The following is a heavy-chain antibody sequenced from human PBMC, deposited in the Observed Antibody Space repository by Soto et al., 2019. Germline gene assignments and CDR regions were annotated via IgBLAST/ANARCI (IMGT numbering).Heavy chain of an antibody. CDR3: AGGSMTTVTSWIYYYYGMDV. Sequence: SETLSLTCTVSGGSISSSSYYWGWIRQPPGKGLEWIGCIYYSGSTYYNPSLKSRVTISVDTSKNQFSLKLSSVTAADTAVYYCAGGSMTTVTSWIYYYYGMDVWGQGTTVTVSS. V-gene: IGHV4-39*07. CDR2: IYYSGST. J-gene: IGHJ6*02. D-gene: IGHD4-4*01. CDR1: GGSISSSSYY.